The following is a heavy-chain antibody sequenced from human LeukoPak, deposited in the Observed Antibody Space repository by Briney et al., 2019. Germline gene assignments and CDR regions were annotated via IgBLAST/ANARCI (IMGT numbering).Heavy chain of an antibody. Sequence: GGSLRLSCAASGFTFSSYSMNWVRQAPGKGLEWVSYISSSSSTIYYADSVKGRFTISRDNAKNSLYLQMNSLRAEDTAVYYCARAAIKNYDFWSGYHERNKNYYYMDVWGKGTTVTVSS. CDR1: GFTFSSYS. CDR2: ISSSSSTI. CDR3: ARAAIKNYDFWSGYHERNKNYYYMDV. D-gene: IGHD3-3*01. V-gene: IGHV3-48*04. J-gene: IGHJ6*03.